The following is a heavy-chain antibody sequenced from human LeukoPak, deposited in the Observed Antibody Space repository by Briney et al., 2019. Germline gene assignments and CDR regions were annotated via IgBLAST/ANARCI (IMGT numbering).Heavy chain of an antibody. CDR2: ISSSSSYI. D-gene: IGHD6-13*01. Sequence: GGSLRLSCAASGFTFSSYSMNWVRQAPGKGLEWVASISSSSSYICYADSVKGRFTISRDNAKNSLYLQMNSLRAEDTAVYYCARRDSSSWDYWGQGTLVTVSS. CDR1: GFTFSSYS. V-gene: IGHV3-21*01. CDR3: ARRDSSSWDY. J-gene: IGHJ4*02.